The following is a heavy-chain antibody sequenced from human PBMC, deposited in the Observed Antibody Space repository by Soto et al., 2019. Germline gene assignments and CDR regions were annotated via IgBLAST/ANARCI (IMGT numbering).Heavy chain of an antibody. CDR1: GGTFSSYT. Sequence: ASVKVSCKASGGTFSSYTISWVRQAPGQGLEWMGRIIPILGIANYAQKFQGRVTITADKSTSTAYMELSSLRSEDTAVYYCARDRQHSYNYYYMDVWGKGATVTVSS. D-gene: IGHD6-6*01. J-gene: IGHJ6*03. CDR3: ARDRQHSYNYYYMDV. V-gene: IGHV1-69*04. CDR2: IIPILGIA.